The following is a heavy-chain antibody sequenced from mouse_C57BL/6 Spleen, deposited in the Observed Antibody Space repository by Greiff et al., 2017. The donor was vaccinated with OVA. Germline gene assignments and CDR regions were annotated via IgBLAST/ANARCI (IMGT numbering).Heavy chain of an antibody. V-gene: IGHV1-9*01. CDR1: GYTFTGYW. J-gene: IGHJ1*03. D-gene: IGHD2-4*01. CDR2: ILPGSGST. CDR3: ARSFYDYDDGDWYFDV. Sequence: VQLQQSGAELMKPGASVKLSCKATGYTFTGYWIEWVKQRPGHGLEWIGEILPGSGSTNYNEKFKGKATFTADTSSNTAYMQLSSLTTEDSAIYYCARSFYDYDDGDWYFDVWGTGTTVTVSS.